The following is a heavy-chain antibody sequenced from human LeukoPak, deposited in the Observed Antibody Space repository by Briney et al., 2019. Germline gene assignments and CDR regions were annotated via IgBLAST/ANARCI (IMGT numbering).Heavy chain of an antibody. CDR2: ISNDGTT. Sequence: GGSLRLSCAAPGFSFNDCTMNWVRQAPGKGLEWVAVISNDGTTYYIDSVKGRFAISRDNSKNTLYLQMNGLRAEDTAVYFCAKRVINNPFDNWGQGTLVTVSS. J-gene: IGHJ4*02. CDR1: GFSFNDCT. CDR3: AKRVINNPFDN. V-gene: IGHV3-23*01. D-gene: IGHD2/OR15-2a*01.